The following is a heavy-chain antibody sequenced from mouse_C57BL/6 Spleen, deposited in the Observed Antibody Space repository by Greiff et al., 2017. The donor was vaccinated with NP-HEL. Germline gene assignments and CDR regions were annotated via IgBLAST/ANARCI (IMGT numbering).Heavy chain of an antibody. Sequence: VQLQQPGAELVMPGASVKLSCKASGYTFTSYWMHWVKQRPGQGLEWIGEIDPSDSYTNYSQKFKGKSTLTVDKSSSTAYMQLSSLTSEDSAVYYCARGDLLSWFAYWGQGTLVTVSA. J-gene: IGHJ3*01. CDR2: IDPSDSYT. CDR1: GYTFTSYW. CDR3: ARGDLLSWFAY. D-gene: IGHD2-1*01. V-gene: IGHV1-69*01.